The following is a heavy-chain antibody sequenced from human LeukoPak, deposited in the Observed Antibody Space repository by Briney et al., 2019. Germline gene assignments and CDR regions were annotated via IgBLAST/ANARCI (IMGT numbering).Heavy chain of an antibody. Sequence: SETLSLTCTVSGGSISSYYWSWIRQPPGKGLEWIGYIYYSGSTNYNPSLKSRVTISVDTSKNQFSLKLSSVTAADTAVYYCARHSYCSGGSCYSGGNFDYWGQGTLVTVSP. CDR1: GGSISSYY. CDR3: ARHSYCSGGSCYSGGNFDY. D-gene: IGHD2-15*01. CDR2: IYYSGST. J-gene: IGHJ4*02. V-gene: IGHV4-59*08.